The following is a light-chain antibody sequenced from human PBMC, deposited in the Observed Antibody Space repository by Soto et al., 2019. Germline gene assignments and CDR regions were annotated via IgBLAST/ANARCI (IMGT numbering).Light chain of an antibody. V-gene: IGLV1-44*01. Sequence: QSVLTQPPSASGTPGQRVTISCSGSNSNIGSNTVNWYQQLPGTAPKLLIYRSDQRPSGVPERFSGSKSGTSASLTISGLRPEDEAQYYCAAYTGNWNGPVFGGGTKLTVL. CDR3: AAYTGNWNGPV. CDR2: RSD. CDR1: NSNIGSNT. J-gene: IGLJ2*01.